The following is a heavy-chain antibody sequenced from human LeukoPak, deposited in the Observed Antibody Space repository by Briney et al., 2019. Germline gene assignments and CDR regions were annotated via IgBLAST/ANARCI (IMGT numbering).Heavy chain of an antibody. CDR2: ISNNGGYT. J-gene: IGHJ4*02. V-gene: IGHV3-23*01. CDR1: GFTFSSSA. D-gene: IGHD2-2*01. Sequence: GGSLRLSCAASGFTFSSSAMSWVRQAPGKGLEWVSAISNNGGYTCYADSVQGRFTISRDNSKSTLCLQINSLRDEDTAVYYCARICSSTDCLIPDWGQGTLVTVSS. CDR3: ARICSSTDCLIPD.